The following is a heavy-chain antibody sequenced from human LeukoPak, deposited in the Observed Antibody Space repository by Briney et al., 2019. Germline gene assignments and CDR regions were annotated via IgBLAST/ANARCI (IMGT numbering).Heavy chain of an antibody. Sequence: GASVKVSCKASGYTFTGYYMHWVRQAPGQGLDWMGRINPNSGGTNYAQKFQGRVTMTRDTSISTAYMELSRLRSDDTAVYYCARTRRRYYYDSSGYYDLGYWGQGTLVTVSS. CDR3: ARTRRRYYYDSSGYYDLGY. J-gene: IGHJ4*02. CDR1: GYTFTGYY. V-gene: IGHV1-2*06. CDR2: INPNSGGT. D-gene: IGHD3-22*01.